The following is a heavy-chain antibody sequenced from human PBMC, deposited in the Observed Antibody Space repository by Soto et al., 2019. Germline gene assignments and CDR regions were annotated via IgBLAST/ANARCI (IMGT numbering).Heavy chain of an antibody. V-gene: IGHV3-30*03. CDR1: GFSFSCYD. D-gene: IGHD2-8*01. CDR3: ASAVTRVYLSGAAAI. Sequence: QEQLVESGGAVVQPGTSLRLACAASGFSFSCYDMHWFRQAPGKGLVWEADISDAGDRHYYGDSVKGRFTISSDKFQTSVFLQINSLRPDDAAVYDCASAVTRVYLSGAAAIWGQGVVVCVS. J-gene: IGHJ4*02. CDR2: ISDAGDRH.